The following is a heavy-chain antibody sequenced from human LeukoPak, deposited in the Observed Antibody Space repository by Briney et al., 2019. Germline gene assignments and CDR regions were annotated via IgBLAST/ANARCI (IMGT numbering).Heavy chain of an antibody. CDR1: GYTFTGYY. CDR3: ARMAVAGTIPPYYYYYYMDV. V-gene: IGHV1-18*04. D-gene: IGHD6-19*01. Sequence: ASVKVSCKASGYTFTGYYMHWVRQAPGQGPEWMGWISAYNGNTNYAQKLQGRVTMTTDTSTSTAYMELRSLRSDDTAVYYCARMAVAGTIPPYYYYYYMDVWGKGTTVTVSS. J-gene: IGHJ6*03. CDR2: ISAYNGNT.